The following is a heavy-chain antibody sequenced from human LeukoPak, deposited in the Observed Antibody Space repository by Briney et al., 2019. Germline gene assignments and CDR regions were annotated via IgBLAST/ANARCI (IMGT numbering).Heavy chain of an antibody. V-gene: IGHV3-23*01. CDR3: AKGLERESRLDS. D-gene: IGHD1-1*01. CDR2: IRNSDGVT. Sequence: GGSLRLSCAASGFTFNTYELNWVRQAPGQGLEWVSGIRNSDGVTYYADSVRGRFTISTDNSKNTLYLQMNSLRAEDTALYYCAKGLERESRLDSWGQGTLVTVSS. CDR1: GFTFNTYE. J-gene: IGHJ4*02.